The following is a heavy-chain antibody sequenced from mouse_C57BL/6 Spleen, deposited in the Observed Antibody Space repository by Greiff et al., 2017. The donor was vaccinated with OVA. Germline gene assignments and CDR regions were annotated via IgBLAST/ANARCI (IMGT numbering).Heavy chain of an antibody. J-gene: IGHJ3*01. Sequence: EVQLQQSGPELVKPGASVKISCKASGYSFTDYNMNWVKQSNGKSLEWIGVINPNYGTTSYNQKFKGKATLTVDKSSSTAYMQLNSLTSEDSAVYCGSRGDYGSSSFAYWGQGTLVTVSA. D-gene: IGHD1-1*01. CDR3: SRGDYGSSSFAY. V-gene: IGHV1-39*01. CDR2: INPNYGTT. CDR1: GYSFTDYN.